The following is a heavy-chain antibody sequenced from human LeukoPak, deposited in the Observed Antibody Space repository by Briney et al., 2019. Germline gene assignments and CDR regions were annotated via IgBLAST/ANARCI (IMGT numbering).Heavy chain of an antibody. J-gene: IGHJ4*02. Sequence: GGSLRLSCAASGFTFSSYAMHWVRQAPGKGLEYVSAISSNGGSTYYANSVKGRFTISRDNSKNTLYLQVGSLRAEDMAVYYCARGFPSPDKRPCWGQGTLVAVSS. CDR3: ARGFPSPDKRPC. CDR1: GFTFSSYA. CDR2: ISSNGGST. D-gene: IGHD3-10*01. V-gene: IGHV3-64*01.